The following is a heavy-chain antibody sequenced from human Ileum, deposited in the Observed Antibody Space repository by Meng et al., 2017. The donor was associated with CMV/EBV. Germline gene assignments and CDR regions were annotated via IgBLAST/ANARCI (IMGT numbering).Heavy chain of an antibody. CDR1: GFTFSSSE. CDR3: ARLDLAAFDS. D-gene: IGHD6-19*01. V-gene: IGHV3-48*03. Sequence: GGSLRLSCVASGFTFSSSEMNWVRQAPGKGLEWVAYITGGGNTIYYADSVKGRFTISRDNAKSSLYLQMNSLRAEDAAVYYCARLDLAAFDSWGQGALVTVS. CDR2: ITGGGNTI. J-gene: IGHJ4*02.